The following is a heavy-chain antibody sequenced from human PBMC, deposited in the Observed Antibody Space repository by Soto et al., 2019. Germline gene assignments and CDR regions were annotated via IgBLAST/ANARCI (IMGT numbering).Heavy chain of an antibody. D-gene: IGHD4-17*01. CDR3: ARVDGDYTMDV. CDR1: GFTFSTYW. J-gene: IGHJ6*02. Sequence: EVQLVESGGGLVQPGGSLRLSCAASGFTFSTYWLHRVRQTPGKGLVCVSRINSDGSSTNYADSVKGRFTIFRDTAKNTLYLQMNSLRAEDTAVYYCARVDGDYTMDVWGQGTTVTVSS. CDR2: INSDGSST. V-gene: IGHV3-74*01.